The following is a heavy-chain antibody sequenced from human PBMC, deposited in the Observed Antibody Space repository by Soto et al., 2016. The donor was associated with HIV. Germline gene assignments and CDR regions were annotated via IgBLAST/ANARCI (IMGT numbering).Heavy chain of an antibody. CDR1: GFTFSSYG. D-gene: IGHD6-6*01. CDR3: ARRSSSSVPFDY. Sequence: QVQLVESGGGVVQPGRSLRLSCAASGFTFSSYGMHWVRQAPGKGLEWVAVIWYDGSNKYYADSVKGRFTISRDNSKNTLYLQMNSLRAEDTAVYYCARRSSSSVPFDYWGQGTLVTVSS. J-gene: IGHJ4*02. CDR2: IWYDGSNK. V-gene: IGHV3-33*01.